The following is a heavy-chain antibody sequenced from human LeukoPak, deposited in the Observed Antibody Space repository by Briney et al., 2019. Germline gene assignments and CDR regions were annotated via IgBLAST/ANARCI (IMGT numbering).Heavy chain of an antibody. CDR2: ISYDGSHK. CDR3: ARAPRIFGVVPYFDY. V-gene: IGHV3-30*04. CDR1: GFTFSSYA. Sequence: PGGSLRLSCAASGFTFSSYAMHWVRQAPGKGLEWVAVISYDGSHKYYADSVKGRFTISRDNSKNTLYLQMNSLRTEDTAVYYCARAPRIFGVVPYFDYWGQGTLVTVSS. J-gene: IGHJ4*02. D-gene: IGHD3-3*01.